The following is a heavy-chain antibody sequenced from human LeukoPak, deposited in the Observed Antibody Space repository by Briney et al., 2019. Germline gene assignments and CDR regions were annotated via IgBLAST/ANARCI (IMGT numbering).Heavy chain of an antibody. CDR3: TRGHWGLQS. D-gene: IGHD7-27*01. Sequence: SETLSLTCTVSGATVTDYYWSWIRQSPGKGLEWISYIHHSGNSDYNPSLRSRVTTSLDTSKNQFSLNLISVTAADTAVYYCTRGHWGLQSWSQGTLVTVSS. CDR2: IHHSGNS. V-gene: IGHV4-59*02. CDR1: GATVTDYY. J-gene: IGHJ5*02.